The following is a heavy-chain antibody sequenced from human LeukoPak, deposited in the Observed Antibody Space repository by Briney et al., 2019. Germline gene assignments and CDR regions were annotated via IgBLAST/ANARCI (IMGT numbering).Heavy chain of an antibody. CDR1: GFTFSTYG. D-gene: IGHD6-19*01. J-gene: IGHJ4*02. Sequence: GGSLRLSCAASGFTFSTYGMHWVRQAPGKGLEWVAVISYDGGNKYYADYVKGRFTISRDNSKNTLYLQMNSLRAEDTAVYYCARKEGWYVFDYWGQGTLVTVTS. CDR3: ARKEGWYVFDY. CDR2: ISYDGGNK. V-gene: IGHV3-30*03.